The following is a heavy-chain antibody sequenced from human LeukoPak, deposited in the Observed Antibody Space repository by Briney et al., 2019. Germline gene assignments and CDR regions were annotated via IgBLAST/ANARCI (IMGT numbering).Heavy chain of an antibody. V-gene: IGHV3-49*04. D-gene: IGHD1-7*01. CDR2: IRSKAYGGTT. Sequence: GGSLRLSCAASVFTFGDYAMSRVRQAPGKGLEWVGFIRSKAYGGTTEYAASVKGRFTISRDDSKSIAYLQMNSLKTEDTAVYYCTRAPYANYVNLDYWGQGTLVTVFS. CDR1: VFTFGDYA. J-gene: IGHJ4*02. CDR3: TRAPYANYVNLDY.